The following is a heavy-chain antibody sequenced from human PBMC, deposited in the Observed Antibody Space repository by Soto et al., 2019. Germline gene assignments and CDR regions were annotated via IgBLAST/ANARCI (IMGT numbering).Heavy chain of an antibody. Sequence: SETLSLTGSVPGGSISSYYWSWIRQPPGKGLEWSGYIYYSGSTNYNPSLKSRVTISVDASKNQSSLKLSSVPAADTAVYYCARVWYYGSNCFDPWRQGTLVTVSS. D-gene: IGHD3-10*01. V-gene: IGHV4-59*01. CDR2: IYYSGST. CDR1: GGSISSYY. J-gene: IGHJ5*02. CDR3: ARVWYYGSNCFDP.